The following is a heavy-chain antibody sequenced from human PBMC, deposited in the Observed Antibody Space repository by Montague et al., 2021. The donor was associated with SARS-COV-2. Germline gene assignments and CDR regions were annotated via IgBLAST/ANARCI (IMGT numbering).Heavy chain of an antibody. D-gene: IGHD6-19*01. CDR2: IYYSGNT. CDR1: GGSISSGGYY. J-gene: IGHJ6*02. Sequence: TLSLTCTVSGGSISSGGYYWSWIRQHPGKGLEWIGYIYYSGNTYYTPSLKSRVTISVDTSKNQFSLKLSSVTAADTAVYYCARGGSYSSGWYGVDYYYGMDVWGQGTTVTVSS. CDR3: ARGGSYSSGWYGVDYYYGMDV. V-gene: IGHV4-31*03.